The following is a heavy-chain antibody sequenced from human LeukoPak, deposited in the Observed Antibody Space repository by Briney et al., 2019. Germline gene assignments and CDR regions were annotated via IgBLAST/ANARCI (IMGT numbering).Heavy chain of an antibody. D-gene: IGHD6-19*01. V-gene: IGHV4-61*08. CDR3: ARGSSGWYLVAFDI. CDR2: IYYSGST. J-gene: IGHJ3*02. Sequence: PSETLSLTCTVSGDSISSGGYYWSWIRQHPGKGLEWIGYIYYSGSTNYNPSLKSRVTISVDTSKNQFSLKLSSVTAADTAVYYCARGSSGWYLVAFDIWGQGTMVTVSS. CDR1: GDSISSGGYY.